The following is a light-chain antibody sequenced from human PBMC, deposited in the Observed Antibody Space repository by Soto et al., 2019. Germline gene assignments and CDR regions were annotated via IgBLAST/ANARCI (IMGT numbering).Light chain of an antibody. Sequence: QSALTQPRSVSGSPGQSVTISCTGTSSDVGGYNYVSWYQQHPGKAPKLMIDDVSKRPSGVPDRFSGSKSGNTASLTISGLQAEDEADYYCCSYAGSDSYVFGTGTKLTVL. CDR2: DVS. CDR3: CSYAGSDSYV. V-gene: IGLV2-11*01. CDR1: SSDVGGYNY. J-gene: IGLJ1*01.